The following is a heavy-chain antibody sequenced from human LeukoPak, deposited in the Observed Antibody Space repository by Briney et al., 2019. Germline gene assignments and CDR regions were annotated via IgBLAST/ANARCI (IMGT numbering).Heavy chain of an antibody. CDR1: GFTVSSNY. V-gene: IGHV3-15*01. CDR2: IKSKTDGGTT. J-gene: IGHJ4*02. CDR3: TTSNFGFPFDY. Sequence: PGGSLRLSCAASGFTVSSNYMSWVRQAPGKGLEWVGRIKSKTDGGTTDYAAPVKGRFTISRDDSKNTLYLQINSLKTEDTAVYYCTTSNFGFPFDYWGQGTLVTVSS. D-gene: IGHD3-3*01.